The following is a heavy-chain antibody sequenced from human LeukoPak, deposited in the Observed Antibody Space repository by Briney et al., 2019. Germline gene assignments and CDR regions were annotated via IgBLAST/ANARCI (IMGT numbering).Heavy chain of an antibody. CDR3: TRDRASGRNWFDP. V-gene: IGHV4-39*07. Sequence: PSEALSLTCTFSGGSISSYYWSWIRQPPGKGLEWIGSIYYSGSTYYNPSLKSRVTISVDTSKNQFSLKLSSVTAADTAVYYCTRDRASGRNWFDPWGQGTLVTVSP. CDR2: IYYSGST. J-gene: IGHJ5*02. D-gene: IGHD6-13*01. CDR1: GGSISSYY.